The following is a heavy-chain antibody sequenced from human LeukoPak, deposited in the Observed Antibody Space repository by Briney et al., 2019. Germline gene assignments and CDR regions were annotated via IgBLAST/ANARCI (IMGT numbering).Heavy chain of an antibody. CDR3: ARDWPDCSGGSCYYNY. D-gene: IGHD2-15*01. Sequence: ASVTVSCKASGYTFTGYYMHWVRQVPGQGLEWMAWINPNSGGTNYAQKFQGRVTMTRDTSISTAYMELSRLRADDTAVYYCARDWPDCSGGSCYYNYWGQGTLVTVSS. J-gene: IGHJ4*02. V-gene: IGHV1-2*02. CDR1: GYTFTGYY. CDR2: INPNSGGT.